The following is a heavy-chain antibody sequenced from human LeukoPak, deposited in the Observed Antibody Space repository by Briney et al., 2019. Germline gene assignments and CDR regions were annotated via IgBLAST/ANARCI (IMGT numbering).Heavy chain of an antibody. J-gene: IGHJ3*01. V-gene: IGHV3-30*18. D-gene: IGHD1-26*01. CDR3: AKGNGKWELLRMGAFDL. CDR1: GFTFSSYG. Sequence: PGGSLRLFCAASGFTFSSYGLHWVRQAPGKGLEGVAVISYDGSNKYSADSVKGRFTISRDNSENTLYLQMNRMRAEDTAVYYCAKGNGKWELLRMGAFDLWGQGTMVTVSS. CDR2: ISYDGSNK.